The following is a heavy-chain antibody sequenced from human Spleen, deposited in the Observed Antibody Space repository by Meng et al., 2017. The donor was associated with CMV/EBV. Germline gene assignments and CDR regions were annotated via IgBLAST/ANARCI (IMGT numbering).Heavy chain of an antibody. D-gene: IGHD3-10*02. CDR2: IYPGDSDT. CDR3: ARHVRGAFFDS. J-gene: IGHJ4*02. V-gene: IGHV5-51*01. Sequence: CKRAGYSSPSYWIGWVRHMPGKCLEWMGIIYPGDSDTRYSPSFQGQVTSSADKAIRIAYLQWSSLKASDTAMYCCARHVRGAFFDSWGQGTLVTVSS. CDR1: GYSSPSYW.